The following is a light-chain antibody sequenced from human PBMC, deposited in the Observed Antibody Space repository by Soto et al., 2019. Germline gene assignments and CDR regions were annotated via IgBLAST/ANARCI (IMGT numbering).Light chain of an antibody. CDR3: QQSYSTPIT. J-gene: IGKJ5*01. Sequence: DIQMTQSPSSLSASVGDRVTITCRASQSISSYLNWYQQNPVKAPKLLIYAASSLQSGVPSRFSGSGSGTDFTLTISSLQPEDFETDYCQQSYSTPITFGQGTRLEIK. CDR2: AAS. CDR1: QSISSY. V-gene: IGKV1-39*01.